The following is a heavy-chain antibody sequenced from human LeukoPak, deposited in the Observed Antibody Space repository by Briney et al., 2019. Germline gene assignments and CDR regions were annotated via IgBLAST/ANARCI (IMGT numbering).Heavy chain of an antibody. V-gene: IGHV3-23*01. CDR1: RFTFSSYG. CDR3: ARDRAGSGTTFDY. CDR2: ISSSGGST. D-gene: IGHD3-10*01. J-gene: IGHJ4*02. Sequence: GGSLRFSCAASRFTFSSYGMSWVRQAPGKGLEWVSGISSSGGSTYYADSVKGRFTISRDNSRNTLYLQMNSLTAEDTAVYYCARDRAGSGTTFDYWGQGTLVTVSS.